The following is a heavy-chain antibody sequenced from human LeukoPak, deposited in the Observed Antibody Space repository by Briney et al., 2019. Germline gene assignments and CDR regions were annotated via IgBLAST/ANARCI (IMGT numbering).Heavy chain of an antibody. V-gene: IGHV1-2*02. D-gene: IGHD5-12*01. J-gene: IGHJ4*02. CDR1: GYTFTGYY. CDR3: ARVYSGYGRFDY. CDR2: INPNSGGT. Sequence: GASVKVSCKASGYTFTGYYMHWVRQAPGQGLEWMGWINPNSGGTNYAQKFQGRVTMTRDTSISTAYMELSSLRSEDTAVYYCARVYSGYGRFDYWGQGTLVTVSS.